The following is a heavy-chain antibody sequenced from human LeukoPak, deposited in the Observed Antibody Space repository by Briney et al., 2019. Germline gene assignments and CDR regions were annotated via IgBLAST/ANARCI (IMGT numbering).Heavy chain of an antibody. CDR3: ARGEAYYDSSGYVDY. J-gene: IGHJ4*02. CDR1: GGSFSGYY. Sequence: SETLSLTCAVYGGSFSGYYWSWIRQPPGKGLEWIGEINHSGSTNYNPSLKSRVTISVDTSKNQFSLKLSSVTAADTAVYYCARGEAYYDSSGYVDYWGQGTLVTVS. D-gene: IGHD3-22*01. V-gene: IGHV4-34*01. CDR2: INHSGST.